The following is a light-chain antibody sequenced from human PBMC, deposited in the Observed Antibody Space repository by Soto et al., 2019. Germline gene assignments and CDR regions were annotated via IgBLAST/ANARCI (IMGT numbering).Light chain of an antibody. CDR1: QTVGIT. Sequence: IVLTQSPATLSLSPGDRASLSCRASQTVGITLAWYQQRPGQAPRLLIYDASSRAAGVPARFSGGGSGTDFTLTISGLEPDDFAVYYCQQRFAWPLTFGGGTKVDIK. CDR3: QQRFAWPLT. V-gene: IGKV3-11*01. CDR2: DAS. J-gene: IGKJ4*01.